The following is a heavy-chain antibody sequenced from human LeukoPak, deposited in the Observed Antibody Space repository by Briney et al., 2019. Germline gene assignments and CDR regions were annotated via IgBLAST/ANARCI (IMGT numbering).Heavy chain of an antibody. CDR1: GGTFSSYA. D-gene: IGHD6-19*01. CDR2: IIPILGIA. Sequence: ASVKVSCKASGGTFSSYAISWVRQAPGQGLEWMGRIIPILGIANYAQKFQGRVTITADKSTSTAYMELSSLRSEDTAVYYCARAWYSSAGNWFDPWGQGTLVTVSS. J-gene: IGHJ5*02. V-gene: IGHV1-69*04. CDR3: ARAWYSSAGNWFDP.